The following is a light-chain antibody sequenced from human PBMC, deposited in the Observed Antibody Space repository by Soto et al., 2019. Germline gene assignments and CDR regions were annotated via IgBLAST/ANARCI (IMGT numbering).Light chain of an antibody. J-gene: IGKJ5*01. CDR3: QQYNTWPPIT. V-gene: IGKV3-15*01. CDR1: QSVGGN. CDR2: HAI. Sequence: EIVMTQSPATLSVSRGERATLSCRASQSVGGNLAWYQQKPGQAPRLLIYHAIARATGIPTRFSGSGSGTEFTLTISSLQPEDFAVYYCQQYNTWPPITFGQGTRLEIK.